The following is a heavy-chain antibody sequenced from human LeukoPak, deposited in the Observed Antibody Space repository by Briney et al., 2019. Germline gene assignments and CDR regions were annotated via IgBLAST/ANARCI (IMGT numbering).Heavy chain of an antibody. CDR1: GFTFSSYG. CDR3: ARGPYYDFWSGLTS. Sequence: GGSLRLSCAASGFTFSSYGMHWVRQAPGKGLEWVAVISYDGSNKYYADSVKGRFTISRDNSKNTLYLQMNSLRAEDTAVYYCARGPYYDFWSGLTSWGQGTLVTVSS. V-gene: IGHV3-30*03. CDR2: ISYDGSNK. D-gene: IGHD3-3*01. J-gene: IGHJ4*02.